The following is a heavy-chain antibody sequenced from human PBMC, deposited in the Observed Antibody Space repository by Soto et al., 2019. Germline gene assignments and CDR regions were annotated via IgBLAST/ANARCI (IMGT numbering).Heavy chain of an antibody. CDR3: AREEQQLVRLYNWFDP. J-gene: IGHJ5*02. D-gene: IGHD6-13*01. V-gene: IGHV4-4*02. CDR2: IYHSGGT. Sequence: SETLSLTCAVSGGSISSSNWWSWVRQPPGKGLEWIGEIYHSGGTNYNPSLKSRVTISVDKSKNQFSLKLSSVTAADTAVYYCAREEQQLVRLYNWFDPWGQGTLVTVSS. CDR1: GGSISSSNW.